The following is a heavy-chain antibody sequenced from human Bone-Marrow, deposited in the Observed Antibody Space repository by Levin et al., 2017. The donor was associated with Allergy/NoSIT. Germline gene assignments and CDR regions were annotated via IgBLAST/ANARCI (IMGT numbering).Heavy chain of an antibody. CDR2: ISWNGDST. D-gene: IGHD5-12*01. CDR3: AKGYSGYDWWFDP. Sequence: GESLKISCAASGFTFGDYTMHCVRQVPGKGLEWVSLISWNGDSTYYADSVKGRVTISRDNSKNSLYLQMNSLRTEDTAFYYCAKGYSGYDWWFDPWGQGTLVTVSS. V-gene: IGHV3-43*01. CDR1: GFTFGDYT. J-gene: IGHJ5*02.